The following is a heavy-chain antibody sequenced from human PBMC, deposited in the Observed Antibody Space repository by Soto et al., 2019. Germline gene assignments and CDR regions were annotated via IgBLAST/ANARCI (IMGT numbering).Heavy chain of an antibody. J-gene: IGHJ4*02. Sequence: QVQLVQSGAEVKHSGASMKVSCKASGYTFTSNYLHWIRQAPGQGREWMGTINPGIGSTTYAENFQGIVAMTRDTSTSTVHLELSSLRFEDTAVYYCARQYCTGTSCYPYFDYWGQGTLITVSS. CDR2: INPGIGST. V-gene: IGHV1-46*01. CDR1: GYTFTSNY. CDR3: ARQYCTGTSCYPYFDY. D-gene: IGHD2-2*01.